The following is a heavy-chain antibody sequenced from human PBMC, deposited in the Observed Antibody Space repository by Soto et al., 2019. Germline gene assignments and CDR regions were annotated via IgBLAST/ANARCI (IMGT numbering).Heavy chain of an antibody. CDR2: ISSTTNYI. J-gene: IGHJ4*02. Sequence: PGGSLRLSCAASGFTFTRYSMNWVRQAPGKGLEWVSPISSTTNYIYYGDSMTGRFTISRDNAKNSLYLEMNSLRAEDTAVYYCARESEDLTSNFDYWGQGTLVTVSS. V-gene: IGHV3-21*06. CDR3: ARESEDLTSNFDY. CDR1: GFTFTRYS.